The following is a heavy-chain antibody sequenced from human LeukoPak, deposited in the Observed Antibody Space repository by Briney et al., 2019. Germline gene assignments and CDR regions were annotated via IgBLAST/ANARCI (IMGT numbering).Heavy chain of an antibody. Sequence: GGSLRLSCAASGFTFSTYSMNWVRQAPGKGLEWVSSISSSSSYIYYADSVKGRFTISRDNAKNSLYLQMNSLRAEDTAVYYCARDPHCSSTSCYNNGMDVWGQGTTVTVSS. CDR1: GFTFSTYS. V-gene: IGHV3-21*01. CDR3: ARDPHCSSTSCYNNGMDV. D-gene: IGHD2-2*02. J-gene: IGHJ6*02. CDR2: ISSSSSYI.